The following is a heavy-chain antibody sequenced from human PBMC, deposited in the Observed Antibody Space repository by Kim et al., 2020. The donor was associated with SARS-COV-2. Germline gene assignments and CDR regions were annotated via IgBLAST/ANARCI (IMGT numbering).Heavy chain of an antibody. Sequence: GGSLRLSCAASGFTFSSYSMNWVRQAPGKGLEWVSSISSSSSYIYYADSVKGRFTISRDNAKNSLYLQMNSLRAEDTAVYYCARDRFVGWELGDAFDIWGQGTMVTVSS. V-gene: IGHV3-21*01. CDR3: ARDRFVGWELGDAFDI. J-gene: IGHJ3*02. D-gene: IGHD1-26*01. CDR2: ISSSSSYI. CDR1: GFTFSSYS.